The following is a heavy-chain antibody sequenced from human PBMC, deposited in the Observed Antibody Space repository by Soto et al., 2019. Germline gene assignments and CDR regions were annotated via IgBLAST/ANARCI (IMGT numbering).Heavy chain of an antibody. Sequence: GASVKVSCKASGYTFSSYGIGWVRQAPGQGLEWMGWISAYNGKTHYSQNFQGKVTMTTDTSTSTAYMELRTLRSDDTAVYYCAKADSNYAGRFSPYDMDVWGNGPLVTVSS. CDR3: AKADSNYAGRFSPYDMDV. D-gene: IGHD4-4*01. CDR2: ISAYNGKT. V-gene: IGHV1-18*04. CDR1: GYTFSSYG. J-gene: IGHJ6*03.